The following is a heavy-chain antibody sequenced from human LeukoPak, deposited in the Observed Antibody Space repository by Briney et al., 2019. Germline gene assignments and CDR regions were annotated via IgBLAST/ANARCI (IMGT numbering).Heavy chain of an antibody. J-gene: IGHJ4*02. V-gene: IGHV3-30*03. CDR1: GFTFSSYA. CDR2: ISDDGSNN. CDR3: ARGLDGFNHRFYFVS. Sequence: PGGSLRLSCAASGFTFSSYAMHWVRQAPGKGLEWVAVISDDGSNNYYADSVKGRFTISRDNSKNTLFLQVKSLRVDDTAIYYCARGLDGFNHRFYFVSWGQGTLVTVSS. D-gene: IGHD5-24*01.